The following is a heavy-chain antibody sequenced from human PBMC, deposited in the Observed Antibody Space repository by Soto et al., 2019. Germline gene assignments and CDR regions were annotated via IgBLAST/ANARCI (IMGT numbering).Heavy chain of an antibody. D-gene: IGHD3-10*01. J-gene: IGHJ6*02. V-gene: IGHV1-69*01. Sequence: QVQLVQSGAEVKKPGSSVKVSCKASGGTFSSYAISWVRQAPGQGLEWMGGIIPIFGTANYAQKFQGRVTISADESTSTAYMELSSLRSEDTAVYYCATLRGNISMVRGGPYYFGMDGWGQGTTVTVSS. CDR2: IIPIFGTA. CDR1: GGTFSSYA. CDR3: ATLRGNISMVRGGPYYFGMDG.